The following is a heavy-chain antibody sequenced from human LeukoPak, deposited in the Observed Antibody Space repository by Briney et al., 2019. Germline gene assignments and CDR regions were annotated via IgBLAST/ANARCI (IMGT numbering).Heavy chain of an antibody. Sequence: ASVKVSCKASGYTFTIYAISWVRQAPGQGLEWMGWISAYNGNTGYAQRFQGRVTMTTDTSTSTAYMELRSLRSDDTAVYYCARVVGLNEWEPHYWGQGTLDTVSS. V-gene: IGHV1-18*01. CDR2: ISAYNGNT. CDR3: ARVVGLNEWEPHY. CDR1: GYTFTIYA. J-gene: IGHJ4*02. D-gene: IGHD1-26*01.